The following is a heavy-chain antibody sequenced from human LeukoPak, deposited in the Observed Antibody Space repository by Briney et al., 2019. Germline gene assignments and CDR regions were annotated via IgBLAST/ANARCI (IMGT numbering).Heavy chain of an antibody. V-gene: IGHV4-59*01. CDR2: IYYSGST. J-gene: IGHJ6*02. CDR1: GGSISSYY. CDR3: ARMQSSSWPYYYYGMDA. D-gene: IGHD6-13*01. Sequence: SETLSLTCTVSGGSISSYYWSWIRQPPGKGLEWIGYIYYSGSTNYNPSLKSRVTISVDTSKNQFSLKLSSVTAADTAVYYCARMQSSSWPYYYYGMDAWGQGTTVTVSS.